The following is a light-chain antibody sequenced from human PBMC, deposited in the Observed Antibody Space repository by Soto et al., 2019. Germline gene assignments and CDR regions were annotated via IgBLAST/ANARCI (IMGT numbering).Light chain of an antibody. V-gene: IGKV1-39*01. J-gene: IGKJ1*01. CDR3: QQSYSTPQT. Sequence: IQMTQSPSSLSASVGDIVTITCRASQGIRNDLGWYQQKPGNAPKLLIYAASSLQSGVPSRFSGSGSGTDLTLTISSLQPEDFATYYCQQSYSTPQTFGQGTKVDI. CDR2: AAS. CDR1: QGIRND.